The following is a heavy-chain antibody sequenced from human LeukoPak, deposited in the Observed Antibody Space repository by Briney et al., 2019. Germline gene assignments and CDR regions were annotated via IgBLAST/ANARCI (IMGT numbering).Heavy chain of an antibody. V-gene: IGHV1-46*01. D-gene: IGHD1-1*01. CDR2: INPNGGST. J-gene: IGHJ4*02. CDR3: ARVEGATGTTYY. Sequence: ASVKVSCKASGYTFTSYYMHWVRQAPGQGLEWMGIINPNGGSTSYAQKFQGRVTMTRDTSTSSVYMELSSLRSEDTAVYYCARVEGATGTTYYWGQGTLVTVSS. CDR1: GYTFTSYY.